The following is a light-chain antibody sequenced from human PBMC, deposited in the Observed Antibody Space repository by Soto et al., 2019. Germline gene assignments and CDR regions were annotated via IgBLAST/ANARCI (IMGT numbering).Light chain of an antibody. CDR3: SSFTSTILV. CDR2: EIS. CDR1: SSDVGGSDY. J-gene: IGLJ2*01. V-gene: IGLV2-14*01. Sequence: QSALTQPASVSGSPGQSITISCTGTSSDVGGSDYVSWYQQHPGKAPKLMIYEISNRPSGVSNRFSASKSGNTASLTISGLQAEDEAYYYCSSFTSTILVFGGGTKLTVL.